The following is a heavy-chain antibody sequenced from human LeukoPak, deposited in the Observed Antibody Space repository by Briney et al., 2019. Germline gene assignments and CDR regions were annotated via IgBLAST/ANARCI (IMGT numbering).Heavy chain of an antibody. V-gene: IGHV3-21*01. J-gene: IGHJ4*02. CDR3: ARDRRYYYDSSGYSYYFDY. CDR2: ISSSSSYI. CDR1: GFTFSSYS. D-gene: IGHD3-22*01. Sequence: GGSLRLSCAASGFTFSSYSMNWVRQAPGKGLEWVSSISSSSSYIYYADSVKGRFTISRDNAKNSLYLQMNSLRAEDTAVYYCARDRRYYYDSSGYSYYFDYWGQGTLVTVSS.